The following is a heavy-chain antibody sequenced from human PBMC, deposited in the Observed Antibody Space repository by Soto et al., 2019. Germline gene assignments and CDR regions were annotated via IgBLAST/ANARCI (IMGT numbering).Heavy chain of an antibody. CDR1: GGTFSSYA. CDR3: ATETLNYYDSSGYYYRFDY. D-gene: IGHD3-22*01. V-gene: IGHV1-69*06. J-gene: IGHJ4*02. CDR2: IIPIFGTA. Sequence: ASVKVSCKASGGTFSSYAISWVRQAPGQGLEWMGGIIPIFGTANYAQKFQGRVTITADKSTSTAYMELSSLRSEDTAVYYCATETLNYYDSSGYYYRFDYWGQGTLVTVS.